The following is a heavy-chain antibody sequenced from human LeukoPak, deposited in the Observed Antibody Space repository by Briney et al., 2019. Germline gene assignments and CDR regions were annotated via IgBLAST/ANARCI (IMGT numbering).Heavy chain of an antibody. CDR3: ARDYNWNFANSSPFDY. Sequence: SVEVSCRSSGDTPHSHAISWVRQAPGQGLEWMGRIIPAFGTANYAQKFQGRVTITADKSTRTAYMEMSSLRSEDTAVYYCARDYNWNFANSSPFDYWGQGTLVTVSS. V-gene: IGHV1-69*06. J-gene: IGHJ4*02. D-gene: IGHD1-7*01. CDR1: GDTPHSHA. CDR2: IIPAFGTA.